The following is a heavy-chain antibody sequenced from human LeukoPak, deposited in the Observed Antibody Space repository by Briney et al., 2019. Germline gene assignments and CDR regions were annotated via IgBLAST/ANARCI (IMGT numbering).Heavy chain of an antibody. D-gene: IGHD3-10*01. J-gene: IGHJ4*02. CDR1: GFTFDDYA. CDR2: ISWNSGSI. CDR3: FVFMVRKDY. Sequence: GRSLRLSCAASGFTFDDYAMHWVRQAPGKGLEWVSGISWNSGSIGYADSVKGRFTISRDNAKNSLYLQMNSLRAEDTALYYCFVFMVRKDYWGQGTLVTVSS. V-gene: IGHV3-9*01.